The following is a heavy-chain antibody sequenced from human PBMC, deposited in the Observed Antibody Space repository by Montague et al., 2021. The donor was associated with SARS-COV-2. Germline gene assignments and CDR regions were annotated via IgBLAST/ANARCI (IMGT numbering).Heavy chain of an antibody. D-gene: IGHD3-10*01. CDR2: IYYSGTT. CDR1: GGSISSSTYY. V-gene: IGHV4-39*01. J-gene: IGHJ4*02. Sequence: SETLSLTCTVSGGSISSSTYYWGWIRQPPGKGLEWIGTIYYSGTTYYNPSLKSRVTISINMSRNKFSLNLKSVTAADTAVYYCARADYYGSLENWGQGTLVPVSS. CDR3: ARADYYGSLEN.